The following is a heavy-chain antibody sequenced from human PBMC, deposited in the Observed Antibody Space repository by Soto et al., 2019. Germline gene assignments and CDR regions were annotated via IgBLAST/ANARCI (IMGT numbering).Heavy chain of an antibody. V-gene: IGHV4-61*08. CDR1: GFSLSTSGVS. J-gene: IGHJ6*02. CDR2: IYYSGST. Sequence: LVNPTQTLSLTCTFSGFSLSTSGVSVGWIRQPPGKGLEWIGYIYYSGSTNYNPSLKSRVTISVDTSKNQFSLKLSSETAADTAVYYCARGVTDYYGMDVWGQGT. CDR3: ARGVTDYYGMDV. D-gene: IGHD3-10*01.